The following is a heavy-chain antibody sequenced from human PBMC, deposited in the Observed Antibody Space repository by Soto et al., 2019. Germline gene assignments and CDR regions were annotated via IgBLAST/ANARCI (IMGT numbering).Heavy chain of an antibody. CDR3: ARTRVGATPSFDY. Sequence: SETLSLTCTVSGGSISSYYWSWIRQPPGKGLELIGFISYRGNTNYNPSLKSRVTISVDTSKNQFSLKLSSVTAADTAVYYCARTRVGATPSFDYGGQGTLVPV. D-gene: IGHD1-26*01. V-gene: IGHV4-59*08. CDR1: GGSISSYY. CDR2: ISYRGNT. J-gene: IGHJ4*02.